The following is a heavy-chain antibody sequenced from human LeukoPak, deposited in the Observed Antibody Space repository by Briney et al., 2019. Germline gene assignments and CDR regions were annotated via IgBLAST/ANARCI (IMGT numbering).Heavy chain of an antibody. CDR1: GFTVSSNY. CDR2: ISSTSSYI. CDR3: AKDEARELEGYFDY. J-gene: IGHJ4*02. V-gene: IGHV3-21*01. Sequence: PGGSLRLSCAASGFTVSSNYMSWVRQAPGKGLEWVSSISSTSSYIFYADSVKGRFTISRDNAKNSLYLQMNSLRAEDTAVYYCAKDEARELEGYFDYWGQGTLVTVSS. D-gene: IGHD1-26*01.